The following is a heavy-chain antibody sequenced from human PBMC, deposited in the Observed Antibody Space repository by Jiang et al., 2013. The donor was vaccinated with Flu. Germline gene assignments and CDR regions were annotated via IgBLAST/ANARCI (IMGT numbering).Heavy chain of an antibody. J-gene: IGHJ5*02. D-gene: IGHD3-3*01. Sequence: GAEVKKPGSSVKVSCKASGGTFGSYAISWVRQAPGQGLEWMGGIIPMLDPPNYAQRFHGRVTITADESTSTAYMELRSLRSEDTAVYYCAKGGSGSYDFWSGYYWFDPWGQGTLVTVSS. CDR2: IIPMLDPP. CDR3: AKGGSGSYDFWSGYYWFDP. V-gene: IGHV1-69*01. CDR1: GGTFGSYA.